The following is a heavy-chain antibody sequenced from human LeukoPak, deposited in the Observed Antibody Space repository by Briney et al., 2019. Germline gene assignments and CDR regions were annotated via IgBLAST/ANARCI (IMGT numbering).Heavy chain of an antibody. J-gene: IGHJ6*02. V-gene: IGHV3-23*01. D-gene: IGHD3-10*01. CDR3: AKGPYGLGIYYGMDV. Sequence: PGGSLRLSCAASGFTFSDYYMSWVRQAPGKGLEWVSVIGGDGNTFYADSVKGRFIISRDNYENTLYLQMNSLRVEDTAVYYCAKGPYGLGIYYGMDVWGQGTTVTVSS. CDR1: GFTFSDYY. CDR2: IGGDGNT.